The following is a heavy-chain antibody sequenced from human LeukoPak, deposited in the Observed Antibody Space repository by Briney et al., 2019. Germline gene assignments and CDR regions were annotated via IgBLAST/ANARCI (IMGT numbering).Heavy chain of an antibody. D-gene: IGHD5/OR15-5a*01. Sequence: PSETLSLTCTVSGGSIYTGDFYWAWIRQSPGKGLEWIGSLFYSGNMYYNPSLKSRVTISVDTSKNQFSLNLNSVTAADTAVYYCTRENIVSTRYFDYWGQGTLVNVSS. V-gene: IGHV4-39*07. CDR3: TRENIVSTRYFDY. J-gene: IGHJ4*02. CDR1: GGSIYTGDFY. CDR2: LFYSGNM.